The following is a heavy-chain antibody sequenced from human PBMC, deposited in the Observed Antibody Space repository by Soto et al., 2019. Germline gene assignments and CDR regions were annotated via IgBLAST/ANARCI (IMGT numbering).Heavy chain of an antibody. D-gene: IGHD3-10*01. J-gene: IGHJ4*02. CDR1: GGSISSAGYY. V-gene: IGHV4-31*03. Sequence: QVQLQESGPGLLEPSQTLSLTCTVSGGSISSAGYYWNWIRQHPGKGLEWIGYIHHSGSTFYNPSLKSRITMSVDTSNNHFCLKLSSVTAADTAVYYCASTIIMVRGLMGCFDSWGQGTLVTVSS. CDR2: IHHSGST. CDR3: ASTIIMVRGLMGCFDS.